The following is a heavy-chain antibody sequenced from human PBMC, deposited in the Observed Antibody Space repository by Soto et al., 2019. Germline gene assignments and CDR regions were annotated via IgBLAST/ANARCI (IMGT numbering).Heavy chain of an antibody. CDR3: ARDFEVRDPYGNYYYPMDV. CDR1: GGSVSSGSYY. CDR2: IYYSGST. V-gene: IGHV4-61*01. D-gene: IGHD3-10*01. Sequence: TVSGGSVSSGSYYWSWIRQPPGKGLEWIGYIYYSGSTNYNPSLKSRVTISVDTSKNQFSVKLSSVTAADTAVYYCARDFEVRDPYGNYYYPMDVWGQGTTVTVSS. J-gene: IGHJ6*02.